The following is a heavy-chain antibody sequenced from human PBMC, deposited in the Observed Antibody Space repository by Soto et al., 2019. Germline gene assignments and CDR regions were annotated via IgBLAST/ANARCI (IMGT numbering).Heavy chain of an antibody. CDR3: ARPTYSSSWYGYYGMDV. CDR2: IIPIFGTA. CDR1: GVTFSSYA. D-gene: IGHD6-13*01. J-gene: IGHJ6*02. Sequence: SVKVSCKASGVTFSSYAISWVRQAPGQGLEWMGGIIPIFGTANYAQKFQGRVTITADKSTSTAYMELSSLRSEDTAVYYCARPTYSSSWYGYYGMDVWGQGTTVTVSS. V-gene: IGHV1-69*06.